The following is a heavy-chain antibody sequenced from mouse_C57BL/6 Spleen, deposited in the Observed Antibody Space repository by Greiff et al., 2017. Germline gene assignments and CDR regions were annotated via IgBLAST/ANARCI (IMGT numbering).Heavy chain of an antibody. CDR2: IHPNSGST. CDR1: GYTFTSYW. V-gene: IGHV1-64*01. D-gene: IGHD2-4*01. CDR3: ARSYDYDGGDYYAMDY. Sequence: QVQLKQPGAELVKPGASVKLSCKASGYTFTSYWMHWVKQRPGQGLEWIGMIHPNSGSTNYNEKFKSKATLTVDKSSSTAYMQLSSLTSEDSAVYYCARSYDYDGGDYYAMDYWGQGTSVTVSS. J-gene: IGHJ4*01.